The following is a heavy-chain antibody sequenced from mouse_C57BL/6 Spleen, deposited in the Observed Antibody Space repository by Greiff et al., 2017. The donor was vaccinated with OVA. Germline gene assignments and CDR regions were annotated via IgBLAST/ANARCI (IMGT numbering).Heavy chain of an antibody. CDR2: IDPSDSET. CDR3: ARGPHDGSSYEAMDY. CDR1: GYTFTSYW. D-gene: IGHD1-1*01. J-gene: IGHJ4*01. V-gene: IGHV1-52*01. Sequence: QVQLQQPGAELVRPGSSVKLSCKASGYTFTSYWMHWVKQRPIQGLEWIGNIDPSDSETHYNQKFKDKATLTVDKSSSTAYMQLSSLTAEDSAVDYCARGPHDGSSYEAMDYWGQGTSVTVSA.